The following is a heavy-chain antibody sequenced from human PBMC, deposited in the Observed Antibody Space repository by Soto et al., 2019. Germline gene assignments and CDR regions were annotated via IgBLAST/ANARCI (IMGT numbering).Heavy chain of an antibody. V-gene: IGHV3-48*03. D-gene: IGHD2-21*01. CDR2: DSEDSGNI. J-gene: IGHJ3*01. CDR3: VREYCAGGACSDAFDL. CDR1: GFIFSNYE. Sequence: VGSLRLSCAASGFIFSNYEVECVRQAPGKRLERVSYDSEDSGNIHYADSVKGRFTVSRDNAKNSLYLQMKSLRSEDTAVYFCVREYCAGGACSDAFDLWGQGTLVTVS.